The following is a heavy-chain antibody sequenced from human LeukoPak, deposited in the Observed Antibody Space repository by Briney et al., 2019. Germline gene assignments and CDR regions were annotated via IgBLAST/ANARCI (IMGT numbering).Heavy chain of an antibody. CDR3: ARDPTRYSYGTQYFDY. CDR1: GFTFTTYW. CDR2: INQDGSEK. J-gene: IGHJ4*02. Sequence: GGSLRHSCAASGFTFTTYWMSWVRQAPGKGLEWVANINQDGSEKYYVDSVEGRFSISRDNAKNSLYLQMNGLRGEDTAVYHCARDPTRYSYGTQYFDYWGQGTLVTVSS. D-gene: IGHD5-18*01. V-gene: IGHV3-7*01.